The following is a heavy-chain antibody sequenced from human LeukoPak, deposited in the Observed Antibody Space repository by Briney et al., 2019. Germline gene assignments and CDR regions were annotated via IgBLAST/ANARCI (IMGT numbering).Heavy chain of an antibody. CDR2: MSYSGST. D-gene: IGHD3-10*01. V-gene: IGHV4-39*01. J-gene: IGHJ6*03. CDR3: ARFYTTSQYGSGYMDV. CDR1: GGSISSSSYY. Sequence: SETLSLTCTVSGGSISSSSYYCGWIRQPPGKGLEWIGSMSYSGSTYYNPSLKSRVTIAVDTSKTQFSLKLSSVTAADPAVYYCARFYTTSQYGSGYMDVWGKGTTVTVSS.